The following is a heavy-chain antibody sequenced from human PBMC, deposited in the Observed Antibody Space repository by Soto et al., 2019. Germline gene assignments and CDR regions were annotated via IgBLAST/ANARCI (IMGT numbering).Heavy chain of an antibody. CDR2: TIPIFGTA. CDR1: GGTFSSYA. CDR3: ARPNIVVVPAAIGWFDP. Sequence: ASVKVSCKASGGTFSSYAISWVRQAPGQGLEWMGGTIPIFGTANYAQKFQGRVTITADESTSTAYMELSSLRSEDTAVYYCARPNIVVVPAAIGWFDPWGQGTLVTVSS. D-gene: IGHD2-2*01. V-gene: IGHV1-69*13. J-gene: IGHJ5*02.